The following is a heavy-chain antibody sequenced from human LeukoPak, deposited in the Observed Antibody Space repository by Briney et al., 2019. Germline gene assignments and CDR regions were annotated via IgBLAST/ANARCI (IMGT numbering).Heavy chain of an antibody. CDR3: TTGIDSVVVPAANPYDY. CDR1: GLTFSNAW. CDR2: IKSKSNGGTA. V-gene: IGHV3-15*01. Sequence: PGGSLRLSCSVSGLTFSNAWMNWVRQAPGKGLEWVGRIKSKSNGGTADYAAPVKGRFTISRDDSKNTLYLQMNSLKTEDTAVYYCTTGIDSVVVPAANPYDYWGQGTLVTVSS. D-gene: IGHD2-2*01. J-gene: IGHJ4*02.